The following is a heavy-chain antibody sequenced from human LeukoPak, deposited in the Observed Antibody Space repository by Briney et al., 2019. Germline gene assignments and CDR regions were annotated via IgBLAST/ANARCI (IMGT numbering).Heavy chain of an antibody. V-gene: IGHV1-58*01. CDR2: IVVGSGNT. J-gene: IGHJ4*02. CDR3: AADLARRELPDY. D-gene: IGHD1-1*01. CDR1: GFTFTSSA. Sequence: SVKVACKASGFTFTSSAVQWVRQARGQRLEWMGWIVVGSGNTNYAQKFQERVTITRDMSTSTAYMELSSLRSEDTAVYYCAADLARRELPDYWGQGTLVTVSS.